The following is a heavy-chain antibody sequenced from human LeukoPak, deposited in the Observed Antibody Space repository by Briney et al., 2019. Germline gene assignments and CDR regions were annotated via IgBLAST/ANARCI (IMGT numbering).Heavy chain of an antibody. CDR3: AREYSSYVGPDWFDP. J-gene: IGHJ5*02. CDR1: GGSISSSSYY. D-gene: IGHD6-6*01. Sequence: SETLSLTCSVSGGSISSSSYYWGWIRQPPGKGLEWIGSIYYSGSTYYNPSLKSRVTISVDTSKNQFSLKLSSVTAADTAVYYCAREYSSYVGPDWFDPWGQGTLVTVSS. CDR2: IYYSGST. V-gene: IGHV4-39*07.